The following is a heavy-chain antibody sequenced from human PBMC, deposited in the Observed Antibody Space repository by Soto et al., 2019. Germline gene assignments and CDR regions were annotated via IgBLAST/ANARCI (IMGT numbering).Heavy chain of an antibody. J-gene: IGHJ4*02. CDR2: TYYRSKWYN. Sequence: SQTLSLTCAISGDSVSSNSAAWNWIRQSPSRGLEWLGRTYYRSKWYNDYAVSVKSRITINPDTSKNQFSLQLNSVTAADTAVYYCVRAFGIEWSTSYFDSWGQGPXVPVSS. CDR3: VRAFGIEWSTSYFDS. D-gene: IGHD3-3*01. V-gene: IGHV6-1*01. CDR1: GDSVSSNSAA.